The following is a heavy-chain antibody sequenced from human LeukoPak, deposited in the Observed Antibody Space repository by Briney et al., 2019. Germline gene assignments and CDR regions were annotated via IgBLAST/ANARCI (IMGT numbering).Heavy chain of an antibody. CDR1: GDTFSSYA. CDR3: ARTYGDYEVSWFDP. CDR2: IILILGIA. J-gene: IGHJ5*02. V-gene: IGHV1-69*04. D-gene: IGHD4-17*01. Sequence: SVKVSCKASGDTFSSYAISWVRQAPGQGLEWMGRIILILGIANYAQKFQGRVTITADKSTSTAYMELSSLRSEDTAVYCCARTYGDYEVSWFDPWGQGTLVTVSS.